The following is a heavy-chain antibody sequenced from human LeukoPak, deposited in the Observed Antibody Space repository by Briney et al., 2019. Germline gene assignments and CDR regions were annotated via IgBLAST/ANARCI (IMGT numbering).Heavy chain of an antibody. Sequence: PSETLSLTCAVYGGSFSGYYWSWSRQPPGKGLEWIGEINHSGSTNYNPSLVSRVTISVYTCKNQFSLMLSSVTAADTAVSYVARGFTWGVVVITTSRFDYWGQGTLVTVSS. V-gene: IGHV4-34*01. D-gene: IGHD3-22*01. J-gene: IGHJ4*02. CDR2: INHSGST. CDR3: ARGFTWGVVVITTSRFDY. CDR1: GGSFSGYY.